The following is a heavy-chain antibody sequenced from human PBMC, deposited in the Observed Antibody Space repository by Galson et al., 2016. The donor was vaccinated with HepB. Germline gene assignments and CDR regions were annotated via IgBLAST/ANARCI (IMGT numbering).Heavy chain of an antibody. CDR3: ARQVIRGLSGFDY. CDR1: GDSVSSGTYY. V-gene: IGHV4-61*01. J-gene: IGHJ4*02. Sequence: ETLSLTCTVSGDSVSSGTYYWTWIRQSPEKGLEWIGCIYYSGSANYNPSLKSRVTISVDTAKNQFSLKLNPVTAADTAVYYCARQVIRGLSGFDYWGQGALVTVSS. CDR2: IYYSGSA. D-gene: IGHD3-10*01.